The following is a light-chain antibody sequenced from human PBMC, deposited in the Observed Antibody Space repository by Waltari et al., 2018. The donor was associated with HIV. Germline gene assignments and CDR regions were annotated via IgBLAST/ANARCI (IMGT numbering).Light chain of an antibody. CDR1: QSFSNSY. J-gene: IGKJ2*01. V-gene: IGKV3-20*01. Sequence: EIVLTQSPGTLSLSPGERATLSCRASQSFSNSYLAWYQHNPGQAPRPLVYRASNRATGIPDRFSGSGSGTDFALTISRLEPEDYAVDYCQKYAESPYTFGQGPKLDI. CDR3: QKYAESPYT. CDR2: RAS.